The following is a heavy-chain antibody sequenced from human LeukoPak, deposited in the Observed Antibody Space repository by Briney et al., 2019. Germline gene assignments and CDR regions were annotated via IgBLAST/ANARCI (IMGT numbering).Heavy chain of an antibody. Sequence: GGSLRLSCAASGFRLSDYDMNWVRQAPGKGLEWVSSISTGSRYIYYAYSVKGRFTISRDDAKNSLYLQMDYLRAEDTAVYYCARADCSGSSCYLRRSWFDPWGQGTLVTVSS. CDR3: ARADCSGSSCYLRRSWFDP. CDR2: ISTGSRYI. D-gene: IGHD2-2*01. CDR1: GFRLSDYD. J-gene: IGHJ5*02. V-gene: IGHV3-21*01.